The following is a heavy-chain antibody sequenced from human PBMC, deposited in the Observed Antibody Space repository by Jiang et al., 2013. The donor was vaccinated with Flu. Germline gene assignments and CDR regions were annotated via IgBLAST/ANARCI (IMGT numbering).Heavy chain of an antibody. Sequence: IHWVRQAPGQGPEWMGMVNPSDGSATSSHKFQDRLTLTRDTSSTTVYMQLSRLTPEDTAVYYCARVTAVRFGEDLRYWGQGSLVTSPQ. D-gene: IGHD3-10*01. V-gene: IGHV1-46*01. CDR3: ARVTAVRFGEDLRY. J-gene: IGHJ4*02. CDR2: VNPSDGSA.